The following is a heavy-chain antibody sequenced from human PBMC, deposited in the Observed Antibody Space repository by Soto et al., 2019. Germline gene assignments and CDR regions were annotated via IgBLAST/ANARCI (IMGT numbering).Heavy chain of an antibody. CDR1: GFPLTEFS. J-gene: IGHJ5*02. CDR3: ATSITISGGGFDP. CDR2: FDAEDGET. V-gene: IGHV1-24*01. D-gene: IGHD3-10*02. Sequence: ASVKVSCKVSGFPLTEFSIHWVRQAPRKGLEWMGAFDAEDGETIYAQKFQGRVTMTEDTSTDTAYKELSSLRSEDTAVYYCATSITISGGGFDPWGQGTLVTVSS.